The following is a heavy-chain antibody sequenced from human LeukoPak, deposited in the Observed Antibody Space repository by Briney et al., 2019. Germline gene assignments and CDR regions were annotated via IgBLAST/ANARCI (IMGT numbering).Heavy chain of an antibody. CDR1: GATFSSYT. D-gene: IGHD5-12*01. Sequence: SSVKVSCTASGATFSSYTISWVRQAPGQPLEWMGRIIPILGIANYAQKFQGRVTITADKSTSTAYMELSSLRSEDTAVYYCAREGRLRTSAFDIWGQGTMVTVSS. J-gene: IGHJ3*02. CDR2: IIPILGIA. V-gene: IGHV1-69*04. CDR3: AREGRLRTSAFDI.